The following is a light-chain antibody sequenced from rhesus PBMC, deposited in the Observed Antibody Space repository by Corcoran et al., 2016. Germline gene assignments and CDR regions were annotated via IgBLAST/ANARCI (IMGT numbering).Light chain of an antibody. J-gene: IGKJ2*01. CDR2: YAT. CDR3: HQYNNLPYS. Sequence: DIQRTQSPSSVSASVGDRAIITCRASQGISNELAWYQQKPGKAPKLMIQYATPLQSGVPSRFSGSGSGTEFTLTVSSLPPEDFATYYCHQYNNLPYSFGQGTKVEIQ. V-gene: IGKV1-25*01. CDR1: QGISNE.